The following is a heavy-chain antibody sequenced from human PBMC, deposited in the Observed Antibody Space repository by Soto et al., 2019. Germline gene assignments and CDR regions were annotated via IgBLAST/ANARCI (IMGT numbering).Heavy chain of an antibody. CDR3: ASGTYYYGSGSYSRRGYFDY. Sequence: SETLSLTCTVSDGSISSYYWSWIRQPPGKGLEWIGYIYYSGSTNYNPSLKSRVTISVDTSKNQFSLKLSSVTAADTAVYYCASGTYYYGSGSYSRRGYFDYWGQGTLVTVSS. J-gene: IGHJ4*02. D-gene: IGHD3-10*01. CDR1: DGSISSYY. V-gene: IGHV4-59*01. CDR2: IYYSGST.